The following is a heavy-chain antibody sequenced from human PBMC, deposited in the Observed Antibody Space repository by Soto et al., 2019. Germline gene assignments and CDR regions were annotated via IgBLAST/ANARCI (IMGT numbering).Heavy chain of an antibody. CDR2: IFYGGHT. Sequence: SETLSLTCDVSGDFLTTYYWNWIRQSPGKGLEWIGYIFYGGHTNYNPSLRGRATISVDTSKNQFSLKLSSVTAADTAVYYCARGLGGSLTYYFDYWGQGTLVTVSS. V-gene: IGHV4-59*12. D-gene: IGHD1-26*01. CDR3: ARGLGGSLTYYFDY. CDR1: GDFLTTYY. J-gene: IGHJ4*02.